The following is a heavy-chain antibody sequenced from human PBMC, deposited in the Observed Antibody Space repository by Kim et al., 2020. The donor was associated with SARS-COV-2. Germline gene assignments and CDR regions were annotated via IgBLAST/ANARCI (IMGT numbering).Heavy chain of an antibody. J-gene: IGHJ4*02. CDR1: GFTFGNYG. Sequence: GGSLRLSCAASGFTFGNYGMIWVRQAPGKGLEWVSAISDSGGNTYYADSMKGRFTISRDNSKNTLYLQLNSLRAEDTAVYYCAKSPIPVGLHPGFWGQGTLVTVSS. D-gene: IGHD6-19*01. V-gene: IGHV3-23*01. CDR2: ISDSGGNT. CDR3: AKSPIPVGLHPGF.